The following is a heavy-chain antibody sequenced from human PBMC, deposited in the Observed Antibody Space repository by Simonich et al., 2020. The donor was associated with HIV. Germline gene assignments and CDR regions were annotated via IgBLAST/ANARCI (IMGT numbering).Heavy chain of an antibody. D-gene: IGHD6-19*01. J-gene: IGHJ5*02. V-gene: IGHV4-34*01. Sequence: QVQLQQWGAGLLKPSETLSLTCAVYGGSFSGYYWSWIRQPPGTGLEWIGEVNLGGSTYYNPSLKSRVTMSVDTSKNQFSLKLNSVTAADTAVYYCARHLGLAGSNWFDAWGQGTLVTVFS. CDR1: GGSFSGYY. CDR2: VNLGGST. CDR3: ARHLGLAGSNWFDA.